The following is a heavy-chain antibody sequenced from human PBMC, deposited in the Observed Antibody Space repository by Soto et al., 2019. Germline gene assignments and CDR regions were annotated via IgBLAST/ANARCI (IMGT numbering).Heavy chain of an antibody. CDR2: IFHDGRT. Sequence: QVQLQDSGPGLVKPSGTLSLTCAVSGASISSTNWWSWVRQFPGKGLEWIGEIFHDGRTNYNPSLKSRVTISVDKSKNHFSLELTSVTAADTAIYYCAREGQELRDWGHGTLVTVSS. J-gene: IGHJ4*01. CDR1: GASISSTNW. D-gene: IGHD6-13*01. V-gene: IGHV4-4*02. CDR3: AREGQELRD.